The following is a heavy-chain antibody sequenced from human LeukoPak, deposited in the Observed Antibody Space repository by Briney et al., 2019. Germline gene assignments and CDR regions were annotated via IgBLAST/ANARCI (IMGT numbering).Heavy chain of an antibody. V-gene: IGHV3-7*01. CDR1: GFTFSSYW. D-gene: IGHD3-22*01. CDR2: IKEDGSER. J-gene: IGHJ5*02. CDR3: ARARAPYYYDSSGYYYWFDP. Sequence: GGSLRLSCAASGFTFSSYWMSWVRQAPGKGLEWVANIKEDGSERDYLDSVKSRFTVSRDNAKNSLYLQMNTMRADDTAVYYCARARAPYYYDSSGYYYWFDPWGQGTLVTVSS.